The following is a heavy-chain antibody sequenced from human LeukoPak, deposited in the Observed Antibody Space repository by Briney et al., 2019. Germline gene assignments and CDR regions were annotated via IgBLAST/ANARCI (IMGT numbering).Heavy chain of an antibody. Sequence: GGSLRLSCAASGFTVSSNYMSWVRQAPGKGLEWVSVIYSGGSTYYADSVKGRFTISRDNSKNTLYLQMNSLRAEDTAVYYCAKDGYDSSGYYPGIFDYWGQGTLVTVSS. D-gene: IGHD3-22*01. V-gene: IGHV3-53*05. CDR2: IYSGGST. CDR3: AKDGYDSSGYYPGIFDY. J-gene: IGHJ4*02. CDR1: GFTVSSNY.